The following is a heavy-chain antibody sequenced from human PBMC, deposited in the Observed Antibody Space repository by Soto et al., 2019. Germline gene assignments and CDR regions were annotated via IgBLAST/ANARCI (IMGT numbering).Heavy chain of an antibody. D-gene: IGHD5-12*01. Sequence: QLLQSGAAVKKPGASVKVSCKTSGPTFIAYDIHWVRQAPGQGLEWMGGIDPKSGGTTYEQKFLGRVTMTRDASINTAHMELNRLTTDDTAVYYCARVSVDVPEWGQGTLLTVSS. CDR1: GPTFIAYD. J-gene: IGHJ4*02. V-gene: IGHV1-2*02. CDR2: IDPKSGGT. CDR3: ARVSVDVPE.